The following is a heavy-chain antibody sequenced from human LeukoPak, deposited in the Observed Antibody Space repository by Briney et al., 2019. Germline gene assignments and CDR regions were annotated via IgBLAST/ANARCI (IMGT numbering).Heavy chain of an antibody. V-gene: IGHV4-34*01. CDR3: ARGSAFRLGYCSSTSCYIYYMDV. Sequence: SETLFLTCAVYGGSFSGYYWSWIRQPPGKGLEWIGEINHSGSTNYNPSLKSRVTISVDTSKNQFSLKLSSVTAADTAVYYCARGSAFRLGYCSSTSCYIYYMDVWGKGTTVTVSS. CDR2: INHSGST. CDR1: GGSFSGYY. J-gene: IGHJ6*03. D-gene: IGHD2-2*02.